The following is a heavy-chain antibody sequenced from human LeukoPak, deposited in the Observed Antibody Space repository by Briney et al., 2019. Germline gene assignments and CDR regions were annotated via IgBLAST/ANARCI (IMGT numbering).Heavy chain of an antibody. CDR2: INPNSGGT. CDR3: AREIAVAGTGGAFDI. D-gene: IGHD6-19*01. J-gene: IGHJ3*02. Sequence: ASVKVSCKASGYTFTGYYMHWVRQVPGQGLEWMGWINPNSGGTNYAQKFQGRVTMTRDTSISTAYMELSRLRSDDTAVYYCAREIAVAGTGGAFDIWGQGTMVTVSS. CDR1: GYTFTGYY. V-gene: IGHV1-2*02.